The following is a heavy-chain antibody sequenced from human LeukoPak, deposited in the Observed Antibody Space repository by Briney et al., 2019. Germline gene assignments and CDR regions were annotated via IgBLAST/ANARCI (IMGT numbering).Heavy chain of an antibody. CDR1: GGSISSYY. D-gene: IGHD3-10*01. Sequence: SETLSLTCTVSGGSISSYYWSWIRQPAGKGLEWIGRIYASGSTNYSPSLKSRVTMSVDTSKNQFSLKLSSVTAADTAVYYCARDPGFYGSGTIGAFDIWGQGTLVSVSS. CDR3: ARDPGFYGSGTIGAFDI. J-gene: IGHJ3*02. CDR2: IYASGST. V-gene: IGHV4-4*07.